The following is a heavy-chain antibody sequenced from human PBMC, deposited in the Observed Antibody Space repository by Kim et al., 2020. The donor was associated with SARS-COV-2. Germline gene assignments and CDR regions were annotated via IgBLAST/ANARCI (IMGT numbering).Heavy chain of an antibody. CDR3: ARSINMVRGVIKAGYGMDV. CDR1: GGTFSSYA. J-gene: IGHJ6*02. Sequence: SVKVSCKASGGTFSSYAISWVRQAPGQGLEWMGRIIPILGIANYAQKFQGRVTITADKSTSTAYMELSSLRSEDTAVYYCARSINMVRGVIKAGYGMDVWGQGTTVTVSS. V-gene: IGHV1-69*04. D-gene: IGHD3-10*01. CDR2: IIPILGIA.